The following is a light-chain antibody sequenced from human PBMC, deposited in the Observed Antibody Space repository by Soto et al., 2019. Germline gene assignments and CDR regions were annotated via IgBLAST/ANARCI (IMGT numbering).Light chain of an antibody. Sequence: EIVFTQSPATLSLSPGERATLSCRATQSVSSSLAWYQQKPGQAPRLLIYDASNRANGIPARFSGSGSGTDLTLTISSLEPEDFAVYYCQQRANWPRLTFGGGTKVDIK. CDR1: QSVSSS. J-gene: IGKJ4*01. V-gene: IGKV3-11*01. CDR2: DAS. CDR3: QQRANWPRLT.